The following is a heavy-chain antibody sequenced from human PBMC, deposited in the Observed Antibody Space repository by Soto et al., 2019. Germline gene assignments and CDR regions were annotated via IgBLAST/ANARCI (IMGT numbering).Heavy chain of an antibody. Sequence: SVKVSCKASGGTFSSYTISWVRQAPGQGLEWMGRIIPILGIANYAQKFQGRVTITADKSASTAYMELSSLRSEDTAVYYCASNRYCSGGSCYSDYWGQGTLVTVSS. V-gene: IGHV1-69*02. CDR3: ASNRYCSGGSCYSDY. CDR2: IIPILGIA. D-gene: IGHD2-15*01. CDR1: GGTFSSYT. J-gene: IGHJ4*02.